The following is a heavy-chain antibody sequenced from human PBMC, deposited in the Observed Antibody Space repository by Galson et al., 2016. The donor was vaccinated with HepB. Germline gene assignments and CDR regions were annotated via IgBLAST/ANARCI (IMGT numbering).Heavy chain of an antibody. CDR2: IYSGGNT. CDR3: ARGGGGSYLDY. Sequence: SLRLSCAASGFTVSSNYMSWVRQAPGKGLEWVSVIYSGGNTYYADSVKGRFTISRDNSKNALSLQMNSLRAEDTAVFYCARGGGGSYLDYWGRGTLVTVSS. J-gene: IGHJ2*01. CDR1: GFTVSSNY. V-gene: IGHV3-53*01. D-gene: IGHD2-15*01.